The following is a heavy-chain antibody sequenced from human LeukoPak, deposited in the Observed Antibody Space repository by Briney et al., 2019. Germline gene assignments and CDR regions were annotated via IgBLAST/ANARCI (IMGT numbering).Heavy chain of an antibody. CDR2: IYYSGST. V-gene: IGHV4-31*03. D-gene: IGHD1-7*01. CDR1: GGSISSGGYY. Sequence: PSETLSLTCTVSGGSISSGGYYWSWIRQHPGKGLEWIGYIYYSGSTYYNPSLKSRVTISVDTSKNQFSLKLSSVTAADTAVYYCAREALGTGTIGWGQGTLVAVSS. CDR3: AREALGTGTIG. J-gene: IGHJ4*02.